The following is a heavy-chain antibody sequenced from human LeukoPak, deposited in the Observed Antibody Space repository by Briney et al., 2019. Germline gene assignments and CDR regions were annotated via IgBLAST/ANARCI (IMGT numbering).Heavy chain of an antibody. Sequence: GGSLRLSCAVSGFTFSNHWMHWVRQAPGKGPEWISRVYSDGSRILYAESVKGRFTISRGNTQNTLFLQMDSLRVEDTAVYYCARGDAAAVGSPVVLFDSRGQGTLVTASS. D-gene: IGHD6-13*01. CDR2: VYSDGSRI. CDR3: ARGDAAAVGSPVVLFDS. CDR1: GFTFSNHW. V-gene: IGHV3-74*01. J-gene: IGHJ4*02.